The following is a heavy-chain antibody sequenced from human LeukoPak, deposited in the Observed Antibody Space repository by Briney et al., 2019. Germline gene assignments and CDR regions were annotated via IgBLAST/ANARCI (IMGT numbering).Heavy chain of an antibody. D-gene: IGHD3-22*01. V-gene: IGHV1-46*03. CDR2: INPSGGGT. CDR3: ARDFNYESEDY. Sequence: ASVKVSCKLSGYTFTSFYIHWVRQAPGQGLEWMGVINPSGGGTSYAQKFQGRVTMTRDTSTSTVYMELSSLRSDDTAVYYCARDFNYESEDYWGQGTLVTVSS. J-gene: IGHJ4*02. CDR1: GYTFTSFY.